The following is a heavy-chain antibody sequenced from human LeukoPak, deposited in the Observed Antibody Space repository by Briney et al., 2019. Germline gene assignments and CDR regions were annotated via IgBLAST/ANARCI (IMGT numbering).Heavy chain of an antibody. D-gene: IGHD2-2*01. Sequence: GGSLRLSCAASGFTFSSYWMSWVRQAPGKGLEWVANIKQDGSEKYYVDSVKGRFTISRDNAKNSLYLQMNSLRAEDTAVYYCARGHCSSTSCYGWFDPWGQGTLVTVSS. CDR1: GFTFSSYW. CDR2: IKQDGSEK. V-gene: IGHV3-7*01. CDR3: ARGHCSSTSCYGWFDP. J-gene: IGHJ5*02.